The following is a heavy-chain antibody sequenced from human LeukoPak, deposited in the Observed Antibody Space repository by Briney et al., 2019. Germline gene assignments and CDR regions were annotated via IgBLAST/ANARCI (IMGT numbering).Heavy chain of an antibody. D-gene: IGHD3-16*01. CDR1: GFTFSSYG. V-gene: IGHV3-30*18. J-gene: IGHJ4*02. CDR3: AKDGGQEVDY. CDR2: ISSDGSNK. Sequence: PGGSLRLSCAASGFTFSSYGMHWVRQAPGKGLEWVAVISSDGSNKYYADSVKGRFTISRDNSKNTLYLQMDSLRAEDTAVYFCAKDGGQEVDYWGQGTLVTVSS.